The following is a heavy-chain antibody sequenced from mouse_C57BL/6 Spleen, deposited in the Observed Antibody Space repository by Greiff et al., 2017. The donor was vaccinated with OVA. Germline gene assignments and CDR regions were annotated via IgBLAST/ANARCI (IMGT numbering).Heavy chain of an antibody. J-gene: IGHJ2*01. CDR3: ARGRGYDGVFDY. D-gene: IGHD2-3*01. Sequence: VQLVESGAELVKPGASVKMSCKASGYTFTTYPIEWMKQNHGKSLEWIGNFHPYNDDTKYNEQFKGKATLTVEKSSSTVYLELSRLTSDDSAVYYCARGRGYDGVFDYGGQGTTLTVSS. CDR1: GYTFTTYP. CDR2: FHPYNDDT. V-gene: IGHV1-47*01.